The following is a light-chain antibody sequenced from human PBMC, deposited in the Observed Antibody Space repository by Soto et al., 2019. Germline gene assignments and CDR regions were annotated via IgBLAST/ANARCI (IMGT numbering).Light chain of an antibody. V-gene: IGLV2-14*01. J-gene: IGLJ1*01. CDR2: EVG. Sequence: QSALTQPASVSGSPGQSITISCTGSSSDVGGSKYVSWYQQHPGKAPRLMIYEVGYRPSGVSNRFSGSKSGNTASLTVSGLQAEDEADYYCSSKTSRGTLYVFGTGTKLTVL. CDR1: SSDVGGSKY. CDR3: SSKTSRGTLYV.